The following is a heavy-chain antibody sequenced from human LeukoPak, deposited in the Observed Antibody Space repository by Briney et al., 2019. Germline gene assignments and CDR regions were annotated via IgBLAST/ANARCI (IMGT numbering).Heavy chain of an antibody. V-gene: IGHV3-53*01. CDR3: ARGDFFGSGRSNY. D-gene: IGHD3-10*01. CDR1: GFTVSSNY. Sequence: GGSLRLSCAASGFTVSSNYMSWVRQAPGKGLEWVSVIYSGGSTYYADSVKGRFTISRDNSKNTLYLQMNSLRAEDTAVYYCARGDFFGSGRSNYWGQGTLVTVSS. J-gene: IGHJ4*02. CDR2: IYSGGST.